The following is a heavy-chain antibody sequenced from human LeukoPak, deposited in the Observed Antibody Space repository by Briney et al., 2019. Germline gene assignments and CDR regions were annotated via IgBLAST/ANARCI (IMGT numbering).Heavy chain of an antibody. J-gene: IGHJ4*02. Sequence: GGSLRLSCAASGFTFSSYSMYWVRQAPGKGLEWVSSISSSSNYIYYADSVKGRFTISRDNAKNSLYLQMNSLGAEDTAVYYWAREYLMGSPFDYWGQGTLVTVSS. D-gene: IGHD2-2*02. V-gene: IGHV3-21*01. CDR1: GFTFSSYS. CDR2: ISSSSNYI. CDR3: AREYLMGSPFDY.